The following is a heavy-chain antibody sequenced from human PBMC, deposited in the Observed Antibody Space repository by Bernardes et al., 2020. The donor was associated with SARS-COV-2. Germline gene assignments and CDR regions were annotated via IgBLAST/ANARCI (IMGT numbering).Heavy chain of an antibody. CDR2: ITSSGGGT. D-gene: IGHD2-15*01. CDR1: EFTFSSYA. J-gene: IGHJ4*02. V-gene: IGHV3-23*01. CDR3: AKDRLFAWSYDS. Sequence: GGSLRLSCAASEFTFSSYAMTWVRQAPGKGLEWVSTITSSGGGTYYADSVKGRFTISRDTSKNALYLQMNSLRAEDTALYYCAKDRLFAWSYDSWGQGTLVTVSS.